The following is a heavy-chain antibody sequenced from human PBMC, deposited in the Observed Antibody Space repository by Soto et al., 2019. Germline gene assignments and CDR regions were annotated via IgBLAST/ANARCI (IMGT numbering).Heavy chain of an antibody. CDR2: MNPNSGNT. D-gene: IGHD2-21*02. J-gene: IGHJ4*02. CDR3: ARGGHIAVVTASFDY. V-gene: IGHV1-8*01. Sequence: GASVKVSCKASGYTFTSYDINWVRQATGQGLEWMGWMNPNSGNTGYAQKFQGRVTMTRNTSISTAYMELSSLRSDDTAVYYCARGGHIAVVTASFDYWGQGTLVTVSS. CDR1: GYTFTSYD.